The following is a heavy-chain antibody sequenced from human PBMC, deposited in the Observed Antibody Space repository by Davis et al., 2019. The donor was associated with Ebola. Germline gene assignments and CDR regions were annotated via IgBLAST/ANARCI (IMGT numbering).Heavy chain of an antibody. Sequence: PSETLSLTCTVSGGSISSYYWSWIRQPPGKGLEWIGYIYYSGSTNYNPSLKSRVTISVDTSKNQFSLKLSSVTAADTAVYYCARTFRYPRYCSSTSCPPRAFDIWGQGTMVTVSS. V-gene: IGHV4-59*01. D-gene: IGHD2-2*01. CDR3: ARTFRYPRYCSSTSCPPRAFDI. CDR1: GGSISSYY. J-gene: IGHJ3*02. CDR2: IYYSGST.